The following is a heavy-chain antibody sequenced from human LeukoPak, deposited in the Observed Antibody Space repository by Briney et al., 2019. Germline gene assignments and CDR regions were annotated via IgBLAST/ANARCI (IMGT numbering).Heavy chain of an antibody. CDR1: GGSISSSSYY. CDR3: AKHSRSGYSAYENAFDI. CDR2: IYYSGST. J-gene: IGHJ3*02. D-gene: IGHD5-12*01. Sequence: SETLSLTCTVSGGSISSSSYYWDWIRQPPGKGLEWIGSIYYSGSTYYNPSLKSRVTISVDTSKNQFSPKLNSVTAADTAVYYCAKHSRSGYSAYENAFDIWGQGTMVTVSS. V-gene: IGHV4-39*01.